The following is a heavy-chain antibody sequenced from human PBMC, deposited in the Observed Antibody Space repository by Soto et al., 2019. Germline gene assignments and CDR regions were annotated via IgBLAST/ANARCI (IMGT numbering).Heavy chain of an antibody. CDR1: GFTFSTSA. CDR2: ISDSGST. V-gene: IGHV3-23*01. Sequence: GGSLRLSCEASGFTFSTSAMSWVRQASGKGLEWVSPISDSGSTHYADSVKGRFTISRENSKNTLYLQMNSLRAEDTVVYYCAKDDYGDSPTPFDYWGQGTLVTVSS. CDR3: AKDDYGDSPTPFDY. D-gene: IGHD4-17*01. J-gene: IGHJ4*02.